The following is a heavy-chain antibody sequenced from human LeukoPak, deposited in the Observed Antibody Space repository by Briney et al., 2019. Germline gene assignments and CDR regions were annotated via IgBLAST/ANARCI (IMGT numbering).Heavy chain of an antibody. D-gene: IGHD2/OR15-2a*01. CDR3: ARAIPSMTPLDY. J-gene: IGHJ4*02. Sequence: PSETLSLTCAVSGGSFSGYYWSWIRQPPGKGLEWIGEINHSGSTNYNPSLKSRVTISVDTSKNQFSLKLSSVTAADTAVYYCARAIPSMTPLDYWGQGALVTVSS. CDR2: INHSGST. V-gene: IGHV4-34*01. CDR1: GGSFSGYY.